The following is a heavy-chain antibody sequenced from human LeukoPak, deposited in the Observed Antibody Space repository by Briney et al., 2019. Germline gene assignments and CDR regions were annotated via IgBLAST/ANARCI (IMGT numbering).Heavy chain of an antibody. CDR1: GFTFSSYK. V-gene: IGHV3-48*03. J-gene: IGHJ5*02. CDR2: ISSSGSTI. D-gene: IGHD3-16*01. Sequence: PGGSLRLSCAASGFTFSSYKMNWVRQAPGKGLEWVSYISSSGSTIYYADSVKGRFTISRDNAKNSLYLQMNSLRAEDTAVYYCARDKMRGWFDPWGQGTLVTVSS. CDR3: ARDKMRGWFDP.